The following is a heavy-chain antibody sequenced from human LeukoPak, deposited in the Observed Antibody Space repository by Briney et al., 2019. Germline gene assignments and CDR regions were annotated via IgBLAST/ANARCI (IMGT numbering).Heavy chain of an antibody. V-gene: IGHV4-59*01. J-gene: IGHJ4*02. CDR1: GGSISSYY. Sequence: SETLSLTCTVSGGSISSYYWSWIRQPPGKGLEWIGYIYYSGSTNYNPSLKSRVTISVDTSKSQFSLKLSSVTAADTAVYYCATGIAVGFDYWGQGTLVTVSS. CDR3: ATGIAVGFDY. CDR2: IYYSGST. D-gene: IGHD6-19*01.